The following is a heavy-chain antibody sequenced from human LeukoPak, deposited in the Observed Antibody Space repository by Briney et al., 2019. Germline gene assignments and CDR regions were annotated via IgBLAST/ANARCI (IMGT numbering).Heavy chain of an antibody. CDR2: ISGSGGST. CDR3: ANSLTTVVSRFDP. V-gene: IGHV3-23*01. CDR1: GFNFGAYW. D-gene: IGHD4-23*01. Sequence: PGGSLRLSCASSGFNFGAYWMSWVRQAPGKGLEWVSAISGSGGSTYYADSVKGRFTISRDNSKNTLYLQMNSLRAEDTAVYYCANSLTTVVSRFDPWGQGTLVTVSS. J-gene: IGHJ5*02.